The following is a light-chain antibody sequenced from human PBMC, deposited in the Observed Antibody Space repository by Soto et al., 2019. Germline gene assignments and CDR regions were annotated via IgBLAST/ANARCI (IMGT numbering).Light chain of an antibody. V-gene: IGKV1-5*03. Sequence: DIQMTQSPSTLSASVGDRVIITCRASQSISSWLAGYQQKPGKAPNLLIYQASTLKSGVPSRFSGSGSGTEFTLSNSSLQPDDGATYYCQEYENDWWTVGRGTKVEIK. J-gene: IGKJ1*01. CDR1: QSISSW. CDR2: QAS. CDR3: QEYENDWWT.